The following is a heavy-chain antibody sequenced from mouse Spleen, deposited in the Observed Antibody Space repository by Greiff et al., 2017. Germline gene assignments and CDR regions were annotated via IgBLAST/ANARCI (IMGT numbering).Heavy chain of an antibody. CDR3: ARDPLR. D-gene: IGHD1-1*01. CDR1: GYSITSGYY. CDR2: ISYDGSN. J-gene: IGHJ3*01. Sequence: EVQLHQSGPGLVKPSQSLSLTCSVTGYSITSGYYWNWIRQFPGNKLEWMGYISYDGSNNYNPSLKNRISITRDTSKNQFFLKLNSVTTEDTATYYCARDPLRWGQGTLVTVSA. V-gene: IGHV3-6*01.